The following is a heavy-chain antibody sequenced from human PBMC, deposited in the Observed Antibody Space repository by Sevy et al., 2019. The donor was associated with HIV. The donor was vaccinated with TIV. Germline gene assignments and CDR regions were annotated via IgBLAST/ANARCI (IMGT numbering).Heavy chain of an antibody. Sequence: GGSLRLSCAASGFTFSRYDMHWVRQATGKGLEWVSSIGTAGDTYYPGSVEGRFTISRENARKTLYLQMKSLGAVDTDVYYCARRTRYSGSYYLGDDAFDIWGQGTMVTVSS. J-gene: IGHJ3*02. CDR2: IGTAGDT. CDR1: GFTFSRYD. D-gene: IGHD1-26*01. CDR3: ARRTRYSGSYYLGDDAFDI. V-gene: IGHV3-13*01.